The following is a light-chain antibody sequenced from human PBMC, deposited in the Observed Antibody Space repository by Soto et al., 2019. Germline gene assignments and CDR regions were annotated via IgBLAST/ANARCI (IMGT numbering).Light chain of an antibody. CDR1: QSISSY. CDR2: AAS. V-gene: IGKV1-39*01. CDR3: QQSLSTPYT. Sequence: DIQMTQSPSSLSASVGDRVTITCRASQSISSYLNWYQQKPGKAPKLLIYAASSLQSGVPSRFSGSGSGTDFTLTISSLQPADFATYFCQQSLSTPYTFGQGTKMEI. J-gene: IGKJ2*01.